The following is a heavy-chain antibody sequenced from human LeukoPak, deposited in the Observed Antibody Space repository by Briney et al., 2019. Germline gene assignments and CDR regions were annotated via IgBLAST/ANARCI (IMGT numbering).Heavy chain of an antibody. CDR1: GFTFTSYV. Sequence: GGSLRLSCAASGFTFTSYVMTWVRQAPEKGLEWVSAVTSGGSTFYADSVKGRFTISRDNSKNTLYLQMNSLRAEDTAVYYCENYLRQLPFDYWGQGTLVTVSS. CDR2: VTSGGST. CDR3: ENYLRQLPFDY. J-gene: IGHJ4*02. D-gene: IGHD2-2*01. V-gene: IGHV3-23*01.